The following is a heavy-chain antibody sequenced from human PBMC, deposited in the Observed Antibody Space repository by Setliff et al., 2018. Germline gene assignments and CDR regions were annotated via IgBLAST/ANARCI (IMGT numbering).Heavy chain of an antibody. J-gene: IGHJ4*02. D-gene: IGHD3-10*01. V-gene: IGHV1-8*03. Sequence: GASVKVSCKASGYTFTSYDINWVRQATGQGLEWMGWMNPNSGNTGYAQKFQGRVTITRNTSISTAYMELSSLRSEDTAAYYCVMGSGALGPYWGQGTLVTVSS. CDR2: MNPNSGNT. CDR3: VMGSGALGPY. CDR1: GYTFTSYD.